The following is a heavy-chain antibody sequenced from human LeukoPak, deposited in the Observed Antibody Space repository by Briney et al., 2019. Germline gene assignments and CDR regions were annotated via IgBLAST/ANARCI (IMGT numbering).Heavy chain of an antibody. CDR2: INPNSGGT. CDR1: GYTFTGYY. V-gene: IGHV1-2*02. CDR3: ARDDHSPYYYDSSGRNWFDP. D-gene: IGHD3-22*01. Sequence: ASVKVSCKASGYTFTGYYMHLVRQAPGQGLEWMGWINPNSGGTNYAQKFQGRVTMTRDTSISTAYMELSRLRSDDTAVYYCARDDHSPYYYDSSGRNWFDPWGQGTLVTVSS. J-gene: IGHJ5*02.